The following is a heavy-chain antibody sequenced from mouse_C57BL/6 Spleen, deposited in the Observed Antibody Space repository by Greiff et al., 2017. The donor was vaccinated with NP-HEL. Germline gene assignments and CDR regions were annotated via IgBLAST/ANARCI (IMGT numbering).Heavy chain of an antibody. CDR3: ATIYYDLDY. V-gene: IGHV1-69*01. D-gene: IGHD2-4*01. CDR1: GYTFTSYW. Sequence: QVQLKQPGAELVMPGASVKLSCKASGYTFTSYWMHWVKQRPGQGLEWIGEIDPSDSYTNYNQKFKGKSTLTVDKSSSTAYMQLSSLTSEDSAVYYCATIYYDLDYWGQGTTLTVSS. CDR2: IDPSDSYT. J-gene: IGHJ2*01.